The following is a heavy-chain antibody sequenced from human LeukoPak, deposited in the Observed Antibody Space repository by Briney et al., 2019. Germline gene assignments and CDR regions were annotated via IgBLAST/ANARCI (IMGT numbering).Heavy chain of an antibody. CDR2: INHSVST. V-gene: IGHV4-34*01. CDR3: ARGYPYSAYSSGWYNPRDFDY. D-gene: IGHD6-19*01. J-gene: IGHJ4*02. CDR1: GGSFTGYY. Sequence: SETLSLTCAVYGGSFTGYYWSWSHQPPGKGLEWIGEINHSVSTNYNPSLKSRVPISVDTPKNPFSLTPSSVPAADTAVYYCARGYPYSAYSSGWYNPRDFDYWGQGTLVTVSS.